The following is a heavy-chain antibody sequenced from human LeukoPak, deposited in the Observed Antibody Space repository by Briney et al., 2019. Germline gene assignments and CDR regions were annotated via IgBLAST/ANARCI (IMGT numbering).Heavy chain of an antibody. D-gene: IGHD3-3*01. J-gene: IGHJ6*03. CDR3: ARGDYDFWSGYYRYYYMDV. V-gene: IGHV1-69*06. CDR2: IIPIFGTA. Sequence: ASVKASCKASGGTFSSYAISWVRQAPGQGLEWMGGIIPIFGTANYAQKFQGRVTITADKSTSTAYMELSSLRSEDTAVYYCARGDYDFWSGYYRYYYMDVWGKGTTVTVSS. CDR1: GGTFSSYA.